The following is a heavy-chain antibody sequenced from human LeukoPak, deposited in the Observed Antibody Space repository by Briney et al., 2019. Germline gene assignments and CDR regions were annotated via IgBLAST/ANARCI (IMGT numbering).Heavy chain of an antibody. V-gene: IGHV1-18*01. CDR1: GYTFTSYD. Sequence: ASVKVSCKASGYTFTSYDISWVRQAPGQGLEWMGWISAYNGNTNYAQKLQGRVTMTTDTSTSTAYMELRSLRSDDTAVYYCARGNYDILTGYVGPAFDYWGQGTLVTVSS. D-gene: IGHD3-9*01. CDR3: ARGNYDILTGYVGPAFDY. J-gene: IGHJ4*02. CDR2: ISAYNGNT.